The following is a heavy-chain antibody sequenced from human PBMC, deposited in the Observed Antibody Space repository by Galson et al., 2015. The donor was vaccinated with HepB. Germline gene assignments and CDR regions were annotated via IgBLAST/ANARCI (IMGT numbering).Heavy chain of an antibody. Sequence: CAISGDSVSSNSAAWNWIRQSPSRGLEWLGRTYYRSRWYNDYAVSVKSRITINPDTPKNQFSLQLNSVTPEDTAVYYCARGQAYYYGSGAFIDYWGQGTLVTVSS. V-gene: IGHV6-1*01. CDR1: GDSVSSNSAA. D-gene: IGHD3-10*01. J-gene: IGHJ4*02. CDR2: TYYRSRWYN. CDR3: ARGQAYYYGSGAFIDY.